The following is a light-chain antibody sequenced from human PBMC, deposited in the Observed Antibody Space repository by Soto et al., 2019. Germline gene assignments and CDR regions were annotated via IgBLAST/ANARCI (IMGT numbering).Light chain of an antibody. V-gene: IGKV3-20*01. J-gene: IGKJ3*01. Sequence: EIVLTQSPGPLSVSPGERVTLSCRASQSVNSNYLAWYQQRPGQAPRLLIFGASYRATGIPDRFSGSGSGTDFTLTISRLEPEDFAFYYCQQYSSSPPEFTFGPGTKVDSK. CDR1: QSVNSNY. CDR2: GAS. CDR3: QQYSSSPPEFT.